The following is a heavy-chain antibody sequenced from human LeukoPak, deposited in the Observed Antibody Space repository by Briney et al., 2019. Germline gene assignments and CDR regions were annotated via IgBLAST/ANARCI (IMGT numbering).Heavy chain of an antibody. CDR3: VRETWFGQSYGMDV. CDR2: ISSSSSTI. D-gene: IGHD3-10*01. Sequence: PGGSLRLSCAASGFTFSSYSMNWFRQAPGKGLEWVSYISSSSSTIYYADSVKGRFTISRDNAKKSLYLQMHSLRAEDTALYYCVRETWFGQSYGMDVWGQGTTVTVSS. V-gene: IGHV3-48*04. CDR1: GFTFSSYS. J-gene: IGHJ6*01.